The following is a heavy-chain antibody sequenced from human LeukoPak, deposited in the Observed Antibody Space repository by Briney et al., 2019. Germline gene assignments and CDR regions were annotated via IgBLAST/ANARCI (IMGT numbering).Heavy chain of an antibody. V-gene: IGHV4/OR15-8*01. CDR2: IFHSGGA. CDR1: GGSIVSRDW. J-gene: IGHJ2*01. D-gene: IGHD4-17*01. Sequence: SETLSLTCAVSGGSIVSRDWWTWVRQPPGKGLEWIGDIFHSGGANYNLSLRSRLTLSVDKSENQFPLRLSSVTAADTAVYYCARCPDYGVEYWYLDLWGRGTLVTVSS. CDR3: ARCPDYGVEYWYLDL.